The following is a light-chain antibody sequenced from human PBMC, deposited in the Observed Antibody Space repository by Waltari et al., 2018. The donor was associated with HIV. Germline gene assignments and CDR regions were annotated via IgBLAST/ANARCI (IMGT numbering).Light chain of an antibody. J-gene: IGKJ4*01. CDR1: ESVSSS. CDR2: RAS. CDR3: QQYISYPFT. Sequence: DIQMTQSPSSLSASVGDRVTITCRASESVSSSLAWYQQKPGKAPNLLFYRASTFESVVPSRFSGSGSGTEFTLTISSLQPDDFATYYCQQYISYPFTFGGGTKVEIK. V-gene: IGKV1-5*03.